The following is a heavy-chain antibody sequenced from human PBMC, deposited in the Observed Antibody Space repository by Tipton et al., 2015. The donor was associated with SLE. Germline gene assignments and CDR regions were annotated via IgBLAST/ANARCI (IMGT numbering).Heavy chain of an antibody. CDR2: IKQDGSEK. CDR3: ARVVVRGVVHYYFYFDV. Sequence: GSLRLSCAASGFNLSRYWMSWVRQAPGKGLEWVANIKQDGSEKYYVDSVKGRFTISRDNGKNSLYLQMNSLRAEDTAVYYCARVVVRGVVHYYFYFDVWGKGTTVTVSS. V-gene: IGHV3-7*01. D-gene: IGHD3-10*01. J-gene: IGHJ6*03. CDR1: GFNLSRYW.